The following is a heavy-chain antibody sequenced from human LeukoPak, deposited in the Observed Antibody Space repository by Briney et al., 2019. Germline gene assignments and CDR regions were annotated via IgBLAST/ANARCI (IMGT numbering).Heavy chain of an antibody. CDR2: ISSDESRT. J-gene: IGHJ4*02. CDR3: ARVRAVAGTDVLYYFDY. V-gene: IGHV3-74*01. D-gene: IGHD6-19*01. CDR1: GFTFSSYG. Sequence: GGSLRLSCVASGFTFSSYGMHWVRQAPGKGLVWVSRISSDESRTNYADSVKGRFTISRDNAKNTVFLQMNSLRAEDTAVYYCARVRAVAGTDVLYYFDYWGQGTLVTVSS.